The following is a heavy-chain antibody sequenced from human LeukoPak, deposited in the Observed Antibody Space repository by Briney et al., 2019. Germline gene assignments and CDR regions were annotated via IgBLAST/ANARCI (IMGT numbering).Heavy chain of an antibody. CDR1: GFTFDSYA. CDR3: ARDPPFGSGWSQYFFDH. CDR2: ISYDGGNI. J-gene: IGHJ4*02. Sequence: PGGSLRLSCAPSGFTFDSYAMHWVRQAPGKGLEWVALISYDGGNIYYADSVKGRFTISRDNFKNTLYLQMNSLRTDDTAVYYFARDPPFGSGWSQYFFDHWGQGTLVSVSS. V-gene: IGHV3-30*04. D-gene: IGHD6-19*01.